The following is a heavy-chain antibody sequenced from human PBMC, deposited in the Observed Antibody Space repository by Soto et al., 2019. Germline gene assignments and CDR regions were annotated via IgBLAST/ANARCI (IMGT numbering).Heavy chain of an antibody. D-gene: IGHD2-21*02. CDR3: ASRKREVTSYYYYGMDV. CDR1: GGTFSCYA. J-gene: IGHJ6*02. CDR2: IIPIFGTA. Sequence: QVQLVQSGAEVKKPGSSVKVSCKASGGTFSCYAISWVRQAPGQGLEWMGGIIPIFGTANYAQKFQGRVTITADESTSTAYMELSSLRSEDTAVYYCASRKREVTSYYYYGMDVWGQGTTVTVSS. V-gene: IGHV1-69*12.